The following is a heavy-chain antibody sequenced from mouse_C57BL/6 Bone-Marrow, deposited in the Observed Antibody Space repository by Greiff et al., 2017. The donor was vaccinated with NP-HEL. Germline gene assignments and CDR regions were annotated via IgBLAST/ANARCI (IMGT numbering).Heavy chain of an antibody. Sequence: QVQLQQPGAELVKPGASVKLSCTASGYTFTSYWMHWVKQRPGRGLEWIGRIDPNSGGTKYNEKFTSKATLTVDKPSSAAYLQLSSLTSEDAAVYYCARGIYYDYDGYWGQGTTLTVSA. CDR3: ARGIYYDYDGY. D-gene: IGHD2-4*01. CDR2: IDPNSGGT. V-gene: IGHV1-72*01. J-gene: IGHJ2*01. CDR1: GYTFTSYW.